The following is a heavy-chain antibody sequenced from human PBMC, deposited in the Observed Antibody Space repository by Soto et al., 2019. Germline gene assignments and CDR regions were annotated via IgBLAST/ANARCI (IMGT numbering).Heavy chain of an antibody. CDR3: AKDYDLGRGWFDP. V-gene: IGHV3-23*01. CDR1: GFTFSSYV. D-gene: IGHD3-3*01. CDR2: ISGSGGST. J-gene: IGHJ5*02. Sequence: GGSLILSCAASGFTFSSYVMSWVRQAPGKGLEWVSAISGSGGSTYYADSVKGRFTISRDNSKNTLYLQMNSLRAEDTAVYYCAKDYDLGRGWFDPWGQGTLVTVSS.